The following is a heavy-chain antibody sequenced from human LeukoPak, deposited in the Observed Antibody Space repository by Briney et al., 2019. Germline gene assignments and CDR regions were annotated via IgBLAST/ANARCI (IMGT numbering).Heavy chain of an antibody. D-gene: IGHD3-10*01. CDR1: GFTFSNYW. J-gene: IGHJ4*02. Sequence: GGSLRLSCAASGFTFSNYWMSWVRQAPGKGLEWVSVIYSGGSTYYADSVKGRFTISRDNSKNTLYLQMNSLRAEDTAVYYCARGSMVRGGDFDYWGQGTLVTVSS. V-gene: IGHV3-66*01. CDR2: IYSGGST. CDR3: ARGSMVRGGDFDY.